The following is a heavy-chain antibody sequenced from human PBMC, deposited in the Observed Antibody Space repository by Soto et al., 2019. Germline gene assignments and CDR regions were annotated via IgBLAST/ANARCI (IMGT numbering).Heavy chain of an antibody. CDR1: GFTFSSYG. V-gene: IGHV3-33*01. CDR2: IWYDGINK. D-gene: IGHD3-10*01. J-gene: IGHJ4*02. Sequence: GGSLRLSCAASGFTFSSYGMHWVRQAPGKGLEWVAVIWYDGINKYYADSVKGRFTISRDNSKNTLYLQMNSLRAEDTAVYYCARGPRALLLWFGELFDYWGQGTLVTVSS. CDR3: ARGPRALLLWFGELFDY.